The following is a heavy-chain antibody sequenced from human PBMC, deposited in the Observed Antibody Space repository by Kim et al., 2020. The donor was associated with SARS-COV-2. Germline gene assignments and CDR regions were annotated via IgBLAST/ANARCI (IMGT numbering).Heavy chain of an antibody. CDR1: GFTFSSYG. J-gene: IGHJ4*02. CDR2: IWYDGGNK. V-gene: IGHV3-33*01. CDR3: ARDPGNYDILNGYYQNHDY. D-gene: IGHD3-9*01. Sequence: GGSLRLSCAASGFTFSSYGMHWVRQAPGKGLEWVAVIWYDGGNKYYADSVKGRFTISRDNSKNTLYLQMNSLRAEDTAVYYCARDPGNYDILNGYYQNHDYWGQGTLVTVSS.